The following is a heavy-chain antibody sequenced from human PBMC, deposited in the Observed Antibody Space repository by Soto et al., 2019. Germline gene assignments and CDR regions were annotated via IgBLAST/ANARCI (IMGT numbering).Heavy chain of an antibody. J-gene: IGHJ4*02. CDR1: GYTFTSYH. Sequence: QVQLVQSGAEVKKRGASVTVSCKACGYTFTSYHITWVRQAPGQGLEWMRWISAYNGNTNYAQKVQGRVTMTTDTSTSTAYMELRSLRSADTAVYYCARDSPPPSEWGQGTLVTVSS. V-gene: IGHV1-18*01. D-gene: IGHD3-3*01. CDR2: ISAYNGNT. CDR3: ARDSPPPSE.